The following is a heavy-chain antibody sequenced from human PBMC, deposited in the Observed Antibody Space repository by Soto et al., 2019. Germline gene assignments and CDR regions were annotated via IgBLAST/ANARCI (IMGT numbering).Heavy chain of an antibody. CDR3: ARDATTVYYFDY. CDR1: GFTFSSYG. V-gene: IGHV3-33*01. Sequence: GGSLRLSCAASGFTFSSYGMHWVRQAPGKGLEWVAVIWYDGSNKYYADSVKGRFTISRDNSKNTLYLQMNSLRAEDTAVYYCARDATTVYYFDYWGQGTLVTVSS. CDR2: IWYDGSNK. J-gene: IGHJ4*02. D-gene: IGHD4-17*01.